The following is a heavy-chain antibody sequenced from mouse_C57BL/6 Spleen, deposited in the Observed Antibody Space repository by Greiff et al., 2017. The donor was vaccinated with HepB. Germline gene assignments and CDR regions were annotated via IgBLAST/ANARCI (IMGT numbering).Heavy chain of an antibody. CDR3: ASLTVVAMDY. V-gene: IGHV2-2*01. CDR1: GFSLTSYG. D-gene: IGHD1-1*01. Sequence: VQLQQSGPGLVQPSQSLSITCTVSGFSLTSYGVHWVRQSPGKGLEWLGVIWSGGSTDYNAAFISRLSISKDNSKSQVFFKMNSLQADDTAIYYCASLTVVAMDYWGQGTTLTVSS. CDR2: IWSGGST. J-gene: IGHJ2*01.